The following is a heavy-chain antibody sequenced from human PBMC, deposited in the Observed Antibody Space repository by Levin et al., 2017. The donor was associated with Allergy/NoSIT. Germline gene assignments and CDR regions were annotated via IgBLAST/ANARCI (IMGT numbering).Heavy chain of an antibody. Sequence: GESLKISCTASGFTFGDYVMNWVRQAPGKGLEWVSGISGSGGNTYYTDSVKGRFTISRDNSKNTLYLQMDSLRVEDTAVYYFARRTVAGGVRIYFEYWGQGTLVTVSS. J-gene: IGHJ4*02. D-gene: IGHD6-19*01. V-gene: IGHV3-23*01. CDR1: GFTFGDYV. CDR3: ARRTVAGGVRIYFEY. CDR2: ISGSGGNT.